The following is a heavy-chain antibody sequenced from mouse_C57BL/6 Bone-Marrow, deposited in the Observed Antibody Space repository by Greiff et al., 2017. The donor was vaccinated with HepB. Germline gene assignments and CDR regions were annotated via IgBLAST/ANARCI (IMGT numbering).Heavy chain of an antibody. CDR1: GFTFSDYY. V-gene: IGHV5-12*01. CDR2: ISNGGGST. D-gene: IGHD1-1*01. Sequence: EVKLVESGGGLVQPGGSLKLSCAASGFTFSDYYMFWVRQTPEKRLEWVAYISNGGGSTYYPDTVKGRITISRDNAKNTLYLHMSRLKSEDTAMYYCSRPVGSSSDYFDYWGQGTTLTVSS. J-gene: IGHJ2*01. CDR3: SRPVGSSSDYFDY.